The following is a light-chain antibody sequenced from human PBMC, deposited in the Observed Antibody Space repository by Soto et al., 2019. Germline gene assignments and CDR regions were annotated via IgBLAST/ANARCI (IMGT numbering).Light chain of an antibody. CDR2: WAS. Sequence: DIVMTQSPDSLAVSLGERATINCKSSQSVLKSSNNKNCLAWYQQKPGQPPKLLIYWASTRESGVPDRFSSSGSGTDFPLTISSLQAEDVAVYSCQQYYSIPLTFGPGTKVDIK. CDR1: QSVLKSSNNKNC. J-gene: IGKJ3*01. CDR3: QQYYSIPLT. V-gene: IGKV4-1*01.